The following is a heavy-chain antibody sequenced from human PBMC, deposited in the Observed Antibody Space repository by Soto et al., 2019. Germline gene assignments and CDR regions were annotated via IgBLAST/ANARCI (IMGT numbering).Heavy chain of an antibody. CDR2: ISSSGSTI. CDR3: ARVSRYYYYYYDYYMDF. V-gene: IGHV3-11*01. Sequence: QVQLVESGGGLVKPGGSLRLSCAASGFTFSDYYMSWIRQAPGKGLEWVSYISSSGSTIYYADFVKGRFTISRDNAKNTVYLQMNSLRAEDTALYYCARVSRYYYYYYDYYMDFWGKGTTATVS. J-gene: IGHJ6*03. D-gene: IGHD3-22*01. CDR1: GFTFSDYY.